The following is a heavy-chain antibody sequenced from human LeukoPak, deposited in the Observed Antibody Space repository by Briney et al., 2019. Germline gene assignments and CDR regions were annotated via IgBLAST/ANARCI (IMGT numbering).Heavy chain of an antibody. CDR3: ARILTGTDGY. CDR1: GFTFSSYS. D-gene: IGHD1-20*01. Sequence: GGSLRLSCAASGFTFSSYSMNWVRQAPGKGLEWVSSISSSSSYIYYADSVKGRFTISRDNAKNSLYLQMNSLRAEDTAVYCCARILTGTDGYWGQGTLVTVSS. CDR2: ISSSSSYI. V-gene: IGHV3-21*01. J-gene: IGHJ4*02.